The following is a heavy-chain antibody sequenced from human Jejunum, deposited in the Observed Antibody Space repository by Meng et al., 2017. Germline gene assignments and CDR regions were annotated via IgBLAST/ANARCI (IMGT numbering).Heavy chain of an antibody. Sequence: QLQSGAAVKNVRASSTAFSHTSCCALSNYCISRLRQAPTQELLGMGWISTANGSTTYVPNLHGRVTMTTDTSTSTADMELRSLMSYDTAVYYCAIPAVLNGYYVFYCDHWGQGTLVTVSS. D-gene: IGHD3-9*01. V-gene: IGHV1-18*01. CDR3: AIPAVLNGYYVFYCDH. CDR1: CCALSNYC. J-gene: IGHJ4*02. CDR2: ISTANGST.